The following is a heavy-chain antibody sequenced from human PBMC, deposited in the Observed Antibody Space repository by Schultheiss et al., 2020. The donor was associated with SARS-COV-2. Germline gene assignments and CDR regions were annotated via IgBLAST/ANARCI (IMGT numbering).Heavy chain of an antibody. V-gene: IGHV4-31*03. D-gene: IGHD3-22*01. Sequence: SQTLSLTCTVSGGSISSGGYYWSWIRQHPGKGLEWIGEIYHSGSTNYNPSLKSRVTISVDTSKNQFSLKLSSVTAADTAVYYCAREGEDYDSSAYYDYWGQGTLVTVSS. CDR3: AREGEDYDSSAYYDY. J-gene: IGHJ4*02. CDR1: GGSISSGGYY. CDR2: IYHSGST.